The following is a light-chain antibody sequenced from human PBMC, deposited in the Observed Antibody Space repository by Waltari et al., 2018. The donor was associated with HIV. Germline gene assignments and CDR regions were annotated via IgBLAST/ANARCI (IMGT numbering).Light chain of an antibody. V-gene: IGLV2-23*01. CDR2: EAI. CDR1: SSDVGNYKL. Sequence: QSALTQPASVSGSPGPSITISCTRTSSDVGNYKLVSWYQQHPGKAPKLIIYEAIKRPSGVSNRISASKSGNTASLTISGLQAEDEADYYCCSYGGSSTWVFGGGTKVTVL. CDR3: CSYGGSSTWV. J-gene: IGLJ3*02.